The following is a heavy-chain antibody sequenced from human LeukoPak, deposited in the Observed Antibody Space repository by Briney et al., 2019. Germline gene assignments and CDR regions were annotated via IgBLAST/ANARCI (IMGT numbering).Heavy chain of an antibody. CDR3: AKDRRAVAGTRYDY. J-gene: IGHJ4*02. D-gene: IGHD6-19*01. Sequence: PGGSLRLSCTVSGFTVSSNSMSWVRQAPGKGLEWVSFIYSDNTHYSDSVKGRFTISRDNSKNTLYLQMNSLRAEDTAVYYCAKDRRAVAGTRYDYWGQGTLVTVSS. CDR2: IYSDNT. V-gene: IGHV3-53*01. CDR1: GFTVSSNS.